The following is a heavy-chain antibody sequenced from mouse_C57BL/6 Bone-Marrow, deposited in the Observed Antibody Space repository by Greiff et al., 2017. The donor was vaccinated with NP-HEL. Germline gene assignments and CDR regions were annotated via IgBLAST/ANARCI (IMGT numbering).Heavy chain of an antibody. CDR2: ISDGGSYT. CDR3: AREGTAQATFWFAY. J-gene: IGHJ3*01. CDR1: GFTFSSYA. D-gene: IGHD3-2*02. V-gene: IGHV5-4*01. Sequence: EVKLLESGGGLVKPGGSLKLSCAASGFTFSSYAMSWVRQTPEKRLEWVATISDGGSYTYYPDNVKGRFTISRDNAKNNLYLQMSHLKSEDTAMYDCAREGTAQATFWFAYWGQGTPVTVSA.